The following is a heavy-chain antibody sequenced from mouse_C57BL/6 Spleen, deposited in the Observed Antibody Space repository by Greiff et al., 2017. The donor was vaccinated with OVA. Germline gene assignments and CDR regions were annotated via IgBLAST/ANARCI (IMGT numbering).Heavy chain of an antibody. V-gene: IGHV5-4*01. D-gene: IGHD1-3*01. Sequence: EVKLVESGGGLVKPGGSLKLSCAASGFTFSSYAMSWVRQTPEKRLAWVATISDGGSYTYYPDNVKGRFTISRDNAKNNLYLQMSHLKSEDTAMYYCARDLELDYWGQGTTLTVSS. CDR3: ARDLELDY. CDR2: ISDGGSYT. CDR1: GFTFSSYA. J-gene: IGHJ2*01.